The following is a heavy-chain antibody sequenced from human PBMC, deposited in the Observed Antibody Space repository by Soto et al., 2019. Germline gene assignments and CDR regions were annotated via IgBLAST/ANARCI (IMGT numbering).Heavy chain of an antibody. D-gene: IGHD6-19*01. V-gene: IGHV3-48*01. CDR2: ISSSSSTI. CDR3: ARETQWLNWCDP. CDR1: GFTFSSYS. Sequence: EVQLVESGGGLVQPGGSLRLSCAASGFTFSSYSLNWVRQAPGKGLEWVSYISSSSSTIHYADSVKGRFTITRDNAKNSLYLQMNSLRAEDTAVYYCARETQWLNWCDPWGQGTLVIVSS. J-gene: IGHJ5*02.